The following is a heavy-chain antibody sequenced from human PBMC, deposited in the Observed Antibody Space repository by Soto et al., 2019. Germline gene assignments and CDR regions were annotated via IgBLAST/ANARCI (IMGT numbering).Heavy chain of an antibody. V-gene: IGHV4-4*02. D-gene: IGHD6-19*01. CDR1: GDSIASSYW. Sequence: SETLSLTCVVSGDSIASSYWWSWVRQPPGKGLEWIGEIYHSGTTNYNPSLKSRVTILQDKSNNQFSLRLDSVTAADTAVYYCARHLKAVAAAMAYWGQGIPVTGLL. CDR2: IYHSGTT. CDR3: ARHLKAVAAAMAY. J-gene: IGHJ4*02.